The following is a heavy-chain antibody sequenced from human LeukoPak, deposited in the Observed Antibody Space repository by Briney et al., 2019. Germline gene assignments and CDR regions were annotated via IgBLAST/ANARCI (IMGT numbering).Heavy chain of an antibody. Sequence: ASVKVSCKASGYTFTGYYMHWVRQAPGQGLEWMGWINPNSGGTNYAQKFQGRVTMARDTSIGTVYMELSRLRSDDTAVYYCTRDFLHVYYYDSSGYVRGAFDIWGQGTMVTVSS. J-gene: IGHJ3*02. V-gene: IGHV1-2*02. CDR1: GYTFTGYY. CDR3: TRDFLHVYYYDSSGYVRGAFDI. D-gene: IGHD3-22*01. CDR2: INPNSGGT.